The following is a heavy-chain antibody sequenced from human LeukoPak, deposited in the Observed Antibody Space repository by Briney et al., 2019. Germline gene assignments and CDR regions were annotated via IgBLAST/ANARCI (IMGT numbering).Heavy chain of an antibody. Sequence: KSGGSLRLSCAASGFTFSSYSMNWVRQAPGKGLEWVSSISSSSSYIYYADSVKGRFTISRDNAKNSLYLQMNSLRAEDTAVYYCARGRRLAAADGYWFDPWGQGTLVTVSS. J-gene: IGHJ5*02. V-gene: IGHV3-21*01. D-gene: IGHD6-13*01. CDR1: GFTFSSYS. CDR2: ISSSSSYI. CDR3: ARGRRLAAADGYWFDP.